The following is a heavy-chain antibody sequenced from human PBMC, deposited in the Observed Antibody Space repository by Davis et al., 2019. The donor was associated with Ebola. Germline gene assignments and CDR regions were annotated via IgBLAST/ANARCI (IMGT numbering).Heavy chain of an antibody. D-gene: IGHD4-11*01. CDR2: IIPILGIA. Sequence: SVKVSCKASGGTFSSYAISWVRQAPGQGLEWMGRIIPILGIANYAQKFQGRVTITADESTSTAYMELSSLRSEDTAVYYCARGVHDYSNYRYYYYGMDVWGQGTTVTVSS. CDR1: GGTFSSYA. V-gene: IGHV1-69*04. CDR3: ARGVHDYSNYRYYYYGMDV. J-gene: IGHJ6*02.